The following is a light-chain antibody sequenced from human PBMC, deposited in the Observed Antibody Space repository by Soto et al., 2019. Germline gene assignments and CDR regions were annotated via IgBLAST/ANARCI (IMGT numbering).Light chain of an antibody. J-gene: IGKJ5*01. CDR3: QQYNNWPPP. V-gene: IGKV3-15*01. CDR1: QSVSSSY. Sequence: EIVMTQSPVTLSLSPGERATLSCRASQSVSSSYLAWYQQKPGQAPRLLIYGASTRATGIPARFSGSGSGTEFTLTISSLQSEDFAVYYCQQYNNWPPPFGQGTRLEIK. CDR2: GAS.